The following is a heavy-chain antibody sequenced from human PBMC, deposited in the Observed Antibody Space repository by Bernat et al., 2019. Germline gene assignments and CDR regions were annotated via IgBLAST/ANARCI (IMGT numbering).Heavy chain of an antibody. D-gene: IGHD6-19*01. CDR2: ISAYNGNT. J-gene: IGHJ1*01. V-gene: IGHV1-18*01. CDR1: CYNFYSYC. CDR3: ARDYEATVAGRGRYFQH. Sequence: QGPPVPAGGGVKKAWALIEGPFQGSCYNFYSYCFQLVRQAPWQGVEGMGWISAYNGNTNYAQKLQGRVTMTTDTSTSTAYMELRSLRSDDTAVYYCARDYEATVAGRGRYFQHWGQGTLVTVSS.